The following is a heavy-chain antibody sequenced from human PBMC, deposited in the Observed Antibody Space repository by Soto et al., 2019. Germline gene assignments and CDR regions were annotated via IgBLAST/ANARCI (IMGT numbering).Heavy chain of an antibody. V-gene: IGHV1-18*01. CDR3: ARGPTDYYDNSANYFLDY. J-gene: IGHJ4*02. Sequence: ASVKVSCKASGYTFISYGLCWVRQAPGQGLDWLGWISTYNGNTRYAERLQGRVTMTTDTTTNTAYMELRNLRSDDTAVYYCARGPTDYYDNSANYFLDYWGQGTLVTVSS. CDR2: ISTYNGNT. CDR1: GYTFISYG. D-gene: IGHD3-22*01.